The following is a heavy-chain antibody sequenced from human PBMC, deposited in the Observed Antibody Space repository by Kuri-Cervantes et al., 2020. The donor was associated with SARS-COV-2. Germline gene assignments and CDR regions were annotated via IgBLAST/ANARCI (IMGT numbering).Heavy chain of an antibody. D-gene: IGHD6-6*01. Sequence: SVKVSCKASGYTFISYGFSWVRQAPGQGLEWMGGIIPILGIANYAQKFQGRVTITADKSTSTAYMELSSLRSEDTAVYYCARAEAARPYYYYGMDVWGQGTTVTVSS. CDR1: GYTFISYG. J-gene: IGHJ6*02. CDR3: ARAEAARPYYYYGMDV. V-gene: IGHV1-69*10. CDR2: IIPILGIA.